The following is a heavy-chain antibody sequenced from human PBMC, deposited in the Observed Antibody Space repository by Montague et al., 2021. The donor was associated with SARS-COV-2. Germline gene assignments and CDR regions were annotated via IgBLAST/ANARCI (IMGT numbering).Heavy chain of an antibody. CDR1: GSNVNDNY. CDR2: IYSGGSST. Sequence: SLRLSCAAPGSNVNDNYMSWIRQAPGKGLEWVSVIYSGGSSTYYADSVKGRFTISRDIYKNMVYLQMNNLRPEDTAVYYCAGGSRVTTDYWGQGTLVTVSS. V-gene: IGHV3-66*02. CDR3: AGGSRVTTDY. D-gene: IGHD4-17*01. J-gene: IGHJ4*02.